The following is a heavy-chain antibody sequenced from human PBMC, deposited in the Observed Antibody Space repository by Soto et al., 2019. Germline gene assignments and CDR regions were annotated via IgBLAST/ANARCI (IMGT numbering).Heavy chain of an antibody. J-gene: IGHJ4*01. CDR2: IHYSGST. Sequence: SETLSLTCTVSGGSISNGGYYWNWVRQHPGKGLEWIGYIHYSGSTWYNPSLESRVTISVDTSKDQFSLKLRSVTAADTAVYYCARVRGSGSYAAYYFDSRGQGTLVTVSS. CDR3: ARVRGSGSYAAYYFDS. CDR1: GGSISNGGYY. V-gene: IGHV4-31*03. D-gene: IGHD3-10*01.